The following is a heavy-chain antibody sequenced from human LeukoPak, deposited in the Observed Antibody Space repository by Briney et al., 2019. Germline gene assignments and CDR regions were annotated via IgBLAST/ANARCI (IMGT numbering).Heavy chain of an antibody. CDR2: ISYDGSNK. Sequence: PGRSLRLSCAASGFTFSSYGMHWVRQAPGKGLEWVAVISYDGSNKYYADSVKGRFAISRDNSKNTLYLQMNSLRAEDTAVYYCAKVGRYYDSSSMDVWGQGTTVTVSS. CDR1: GFTFSSYG. D-gene: IGHD3-22*01. J-gene: IGHJ6*02. CDR3: AKVGRYYDSSSMDV. V-gene: IGHV3-30*18.